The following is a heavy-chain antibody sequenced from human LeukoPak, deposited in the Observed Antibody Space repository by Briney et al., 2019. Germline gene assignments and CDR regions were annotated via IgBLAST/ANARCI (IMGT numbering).Heavy chain of an antibody. Sequence: PGGSLRLSCAASGSTVSSNYMSWVGQAPGKGLEWVSVIYSDDSTYYADSVKGRFTISRHNSKNALYLQMNSLRAEDTAVYYCARGGYSGYDRDAFDIWGQGTMVTVSS. CDR1: GSTVSSNY. V-gene: IGHV3-53*04. J-gene: IGHJ3*02. CDR3: ARGGYSGYDRDAFDI. CDR2: IYSDDST. D-gene: IGHD5-12*01.